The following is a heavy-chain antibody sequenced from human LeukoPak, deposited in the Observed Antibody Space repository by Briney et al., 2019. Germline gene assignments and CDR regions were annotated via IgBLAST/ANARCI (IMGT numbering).Heavy chain of an antibody. CDR1: GGSISSGGYY. J-gene: IGHJ4*02. CDR3: ARDARESYYDSSGYYY. V-gene: IGHV4-31*03. CDR2: IYYSGST. D-gene: IGHD3-22*01. Sequence: SETLSLTCTVSGGSISSGGYYWSWIRQHPGKGLEWIGYIYYSGSTYYNPSLKSRVTISVDTSKNQFSLKLSSVTAADTAVYYCARDARESYYDSSGYYYWGQGTLVTVSS.